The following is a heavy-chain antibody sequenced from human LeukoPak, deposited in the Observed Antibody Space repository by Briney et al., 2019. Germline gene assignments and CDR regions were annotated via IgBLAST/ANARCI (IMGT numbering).Heavy chain of an antibody. CDR1: GYTFTSYD. CDR2: MNPNRGNT. J-gene: IGHJ6*03. CDR3: ARGGSGSYYYYYYYMDV. D-gene: IGHD1-26*01. Sequence: ASVKVSCKASGYTFTSYDINWVRQATGQGLEWMGWMNPNRGNTGYAQKFQGRVTITRNTSISTAYMELSSLRSEDTAVYYCARGGSGSYYYYYYYMDVWGKGTTVTVSS. V-gene: IGHV1-8*03.